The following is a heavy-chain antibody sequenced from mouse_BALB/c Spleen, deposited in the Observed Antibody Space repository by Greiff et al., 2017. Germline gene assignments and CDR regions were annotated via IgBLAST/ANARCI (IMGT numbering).Heavy chain of an antibody. J-gene: IGHJ3*01. CDR3: ARLGEGNPAWFAY. Sequence: QVQLQQSGAELVRPGSSVKISCKASGYAFSSYWMNWVKQRPGQGLEWIGQIYPGDGDTNYTGKFKGKATLTADKSSSTAYMQLSSLTSEDSAVYFCARLGEGNPAWFAYWGQGTLVTVSA. CDR2: IYPGDGDT. V-gene: IGHV1-80*01. CDR1: GYAFSSYW. D-gene: IGHD2-1*01.